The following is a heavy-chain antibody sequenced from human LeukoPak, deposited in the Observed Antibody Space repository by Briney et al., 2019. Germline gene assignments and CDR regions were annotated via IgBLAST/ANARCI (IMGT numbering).Heavy chain of an antibody. CDR1: GFTFSSFG. V-gene: IGHV3-48*04. D-gene: IGHD5/OR15-5a*01. CDR3: ARSLSTDFDY. J-gene: IGHJ4*02. Sequence: GGSLRLSCAASGFTFSSFGMNWGRLAPGKGLEWISYISTSSLNTIHYADSVKGRFTISRDNAKNSLFLQMNSLRAEDTAVYYCARSLSTDFDYWGQGILVTVSS. CDR2: ISTSSLNTI.